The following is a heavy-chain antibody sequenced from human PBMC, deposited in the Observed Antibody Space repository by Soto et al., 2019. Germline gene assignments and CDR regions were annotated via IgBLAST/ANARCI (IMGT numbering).Heavy chain of an antibody. CDR2: TSTNNDDR. J-gene: IGHJ4*02. D-gene: IGHD6-6*01. Sequence: ASVKVSCKASGYRFSTYGINWVRQAPGQGLEWLGWTSTNNDDRNYAQKFRGRVTFNTDTSTSTAYMQLRSLISDDTAVYFCARERYVASRHSHFDSWGQGSQVAVSS. V-gene: IGHV1-18*04. CDR1: GYRFSTYG. CDR3: ARERYVASRHSHFDS.